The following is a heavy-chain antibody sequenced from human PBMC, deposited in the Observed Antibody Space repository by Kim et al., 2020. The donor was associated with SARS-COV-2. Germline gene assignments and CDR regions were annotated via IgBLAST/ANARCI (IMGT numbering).Heavy chain of an antibody. CDR3: ARDMNPPNYYGSGSSGHTTVGY. Sequence: GGSLRLSCAASGFSFSSHWMSWVRQAPGKGLEWVANIKRDGSEKYYVDSVEGRFTISRDNAKNSLYLQMNSLRVEDTAVYLCARDMNPPNYYGSGSSGHTTVGYWGQGTLVTVSS. CDR2: IKRDGSEK. D-gene: IGHD3-10*01. V-gene: IGHV3-7*01. CDR1: GFSFSSHW. J-gene: IGHJ4*02.